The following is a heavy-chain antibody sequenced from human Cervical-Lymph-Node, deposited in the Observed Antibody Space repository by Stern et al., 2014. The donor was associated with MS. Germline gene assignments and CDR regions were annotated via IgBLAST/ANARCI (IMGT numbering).Heavy chain of an antibody. V-gene: IGHV5-51*03. CDR1: GYSFTTYW. D-gene: IGHD3/OR15-3a*01. CDR3: ARGARTGYPMPVDP. J-gene: IGHJ5*02. CDR2: IYPGDSET. Sequence: EVQLVESGAEVKKTGESLKISCKGSGYSFTTYWIAWVRQMPGKGLELMGIIYPGDSETRYSPSFQGQVTISVDKSISTAYLQWTSVKASDTAMYYCARGARTGYPMPVDPWGQGTLVTVSS.